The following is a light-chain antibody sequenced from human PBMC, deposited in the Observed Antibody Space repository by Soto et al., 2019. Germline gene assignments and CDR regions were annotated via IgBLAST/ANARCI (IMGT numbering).Light chain of an antibody. V-gene: IGKV1-39*01. J-gene: IGKJ1*01. CDR2: ATS. CDR3: QQGYSSRWT. Sequence: DIQMTQSPSSLSASVGDRVTITCRASQNIRSYLNWYQQKPGKAPLLLIYATSSLQTGVPSRFSASGSGTDFSLVISDQQPEDSATYYCQQGYSSRWTSGRGTKVEI. CDR1: QNIRSY.